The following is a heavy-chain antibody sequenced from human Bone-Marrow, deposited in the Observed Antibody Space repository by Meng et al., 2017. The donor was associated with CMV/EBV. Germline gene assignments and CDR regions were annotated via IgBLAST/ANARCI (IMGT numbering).Heavy chain of an antibody. Sequence: SVKVSCKPSGFTFTGSSLQWVRQARGQRLDWIGWIDLGSGNTKYAQKFQDRVTITRDMSISTAYMELSRLRSDDTAVYYCADYRGTGDSSVFQDYWGQGTLVTVSS. CDR3: ADYRGTGDSSVFQDY. J-gene: IGHJ4*02. CDR1: GFTFTGSS. V-gene: IGHV1-58*01. D-gene: IGHD3-22*01. CDR2: IDLGSGNT.